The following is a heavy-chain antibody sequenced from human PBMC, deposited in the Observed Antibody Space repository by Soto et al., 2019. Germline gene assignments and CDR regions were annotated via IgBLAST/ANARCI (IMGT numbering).Heavy chain of an antibody. CDR1: GGSVAYNSYY. J-gene: IGHJ4*02. Sequence: SETLSLTCSVSGGSVAYNSYYWGWIRQPPGKGLEWVGGIFYTGTTYYNPSLKDRLSISVDTSENSFSLNLTSVTAADTAVYFCARLVVVAPVANVWGQGALVTVSS. V-gene: IGHV4-39*01. D-gene: IGHD2-21*01. CDR3: ARLVVVAPVANV. CDR2: IFYTGTT.